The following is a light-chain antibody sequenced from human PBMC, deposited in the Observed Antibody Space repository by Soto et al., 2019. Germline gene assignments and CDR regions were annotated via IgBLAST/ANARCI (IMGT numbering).Light chain of an antibody. J-gene: IGKJ2*01. CDR2: GAS. Sequence: EIALTQSQGTLSLSPGERATLSCRARQSVSSTYVAWYQQKPGQAPRLIIYGASRTATGIPDRFSGSGYGTDFTLSLSRLEPEDVTVYYCPQYESSLFTVGQGTKLEIK. CDR3: PQYESSLFT. V-gene: IGKV3-20*01. CDR1: QSVSSTY.